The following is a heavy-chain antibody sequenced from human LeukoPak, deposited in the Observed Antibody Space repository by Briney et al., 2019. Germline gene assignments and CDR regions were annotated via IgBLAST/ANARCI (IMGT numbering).Heavy chain of an antibody. D-gene: IGHD3-22*01. CDR3: AAGYYYDSSGYA. V-gene: IGHV1-24*01. Sequence: ASVTVSYKVSGYTLTELSMHWVRQAPGKGLEWMGGFDPEDGETIYAQKFQGRVTMTEDTSTDTAYMELSSLRSEDTAVYYCAAGYYYDSSGYAWGQGTLVTVSS. CDR1: GYTLTELS. CDR2: FDPEDGET. J-gene: IGHJ5*02.